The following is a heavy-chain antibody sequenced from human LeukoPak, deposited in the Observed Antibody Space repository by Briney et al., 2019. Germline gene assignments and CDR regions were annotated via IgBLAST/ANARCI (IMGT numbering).Heavy chain of an antibody. D-gene: IGHD2-21*02. V-gene: IGHV3-74*01. CDR2: INSDGSST. J-gene: IGHJ2*01. Sequence: GGSLRLSCAPSGFTLTNYGVNWVRQAPGKGLVWVSRINSDGSSTSYADSVKGRFTISRDNSKNTLYLQMNSLRAEDTAVYYCARAPCGGDCYPSPLSWYFDLWGRGTLVTVSS. CDR3: ARAPCGGDCYPSPLSWYFDL. CDR1: GFTLTNYG.